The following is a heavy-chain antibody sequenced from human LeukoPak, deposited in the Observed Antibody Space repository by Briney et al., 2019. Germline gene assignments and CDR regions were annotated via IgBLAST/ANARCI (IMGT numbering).Heavy chain of an antibody. CDR1: GFSFSNAW. D-gene: IGHD3-22*01. Sequence: PGGSLRLSCTASGFSFSNAWVSWVRQAPGKGLEWVGRITSKADGGTRDYAAPVKGRFTISRDDSKNTLYLQMNSLKTEDTAVYYCTTPERYYYGTSDFYGSPYWGQGTLVTVSS. J-gene: IGHJ4*02. V-gene: IGHV3-15*01. CDR2: ITSKADGGTR. CDR3: TTPERYYYGTSDFYGSPY.